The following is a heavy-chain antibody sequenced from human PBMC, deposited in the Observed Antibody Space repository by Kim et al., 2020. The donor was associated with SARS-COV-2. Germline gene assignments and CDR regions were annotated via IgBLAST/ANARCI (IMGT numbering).Heavy chain of an antibody. D-gene: IGHD6-13*01. Sequence: SETLSLTCSVSGGSISNSRYSWGWIRQPPGKGLEWIGNFFYTGSTYYNPSLKSRVTISVDTSKNQFSLKLTSVTATDTSVYYCARTGGYSSSWYEDAFDIWGQGTMVTVSS. CDR2: FFYTGST. J-gene: IGHJ3*02. CDR3: ARTGGYSSSWYEDAFDI. CDR1: GGSISNSRYS. V-gene: IGHV4-39*01.